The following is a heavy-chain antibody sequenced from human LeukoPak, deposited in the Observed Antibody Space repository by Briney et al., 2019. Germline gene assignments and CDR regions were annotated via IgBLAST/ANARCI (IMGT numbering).Heavy chain of an antibody. J-gene: IGHJ4*02. CDR2: FDPEDGET. Sequence: ASVKVSCKVSGYTLTELSMHWVRQAPGKGLEWMGGFDPEDGETIYAQKFQGRVTMTEDTSTDTAYMELSSLRSEDTAVYYCATTPAVDTAMGLLDYWGQGTLVTVSS. CDR3: ATTPAVDTAMGLLDY. CDR1: GYTLTELS. V-gene: IGHV1-24*01. D-gene: IGHD5-18*01.